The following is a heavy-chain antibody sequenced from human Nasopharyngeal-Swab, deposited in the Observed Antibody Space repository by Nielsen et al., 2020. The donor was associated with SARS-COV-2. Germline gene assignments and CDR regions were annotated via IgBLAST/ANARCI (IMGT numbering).Heavy chain of an antibody. J-gene: IGHJ6*02. D-gene: IGHD2-15*01. CDR3: ARIGYCSGGSCYDVVLPLFYGMDV. V-gene: IGHV1-18*04. Sequence: ASVKVACKDSGYTFTSYGISWVRQAPGQGLEWMGWISAYNGNTNYAQKLQGRVTMTTDTSTSTAYMELRSLRSDDTAVYYCARIGYCSGGSCYDVVLPLFYGMDVWGQGTTVTVSS. CDR1: GYTFTSYG. CDR2: ISAYNGNT.